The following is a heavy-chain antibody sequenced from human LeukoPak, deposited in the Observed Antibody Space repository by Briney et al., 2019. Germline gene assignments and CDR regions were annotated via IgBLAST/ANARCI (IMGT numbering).Heavy chain of an antibody. V-gene: IGHV1-2*02. Sequence: ASVKVSCKTSGYIFTGYYMHWVRQAPGQGLEWMGWTNPNSGATNYAQKFQGRVTMTRDTSISTLYMELSRLRSDDTAVYYCARDRPDTTYYYYGMDVWGQGSTVTVS. J-gene: IGHJ6*02. CDR1: GYIFTGYY. CDR3: ARDRPDTTYYYYGMDV. D-gene: IGHD5-18*01. CDR2: TNPNSGAT.